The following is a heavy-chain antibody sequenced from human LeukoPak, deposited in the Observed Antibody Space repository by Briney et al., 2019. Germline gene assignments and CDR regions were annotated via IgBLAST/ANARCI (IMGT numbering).Heavy chain of an antibody. CDR3: ARVVTYYYDPANDY. CDR1: GYTFTGYY. D-gene: IGHD3-22*01. Sequence: GASVKVSCKASGYTFTGYYMHWVRQAPGQGLEWMGWINPNSGGTNYAQKFQGRVTMTRDTSISTAYMELSRLRSDDTAVYYCARVVTYYYDPANDYWGQGTLVTVSS. V-gene: IGHV1-2*02. J-gene: IGHJ4*02. CDR2: INPNSGGT.